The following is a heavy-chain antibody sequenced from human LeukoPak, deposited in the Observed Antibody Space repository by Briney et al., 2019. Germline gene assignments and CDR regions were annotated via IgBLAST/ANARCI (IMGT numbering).Heavy chain of an antibody. D-gene: IGHD3-22*01. CDR2: IKEDGSEK. V-gene: IGHV3-7*01. CDR3: ARDSSGYQ. J-gene: IGHJ4*02. CDR1: GFTFSTYW. Sequence: GGSLRLSCAASGFTFSTYWMSWVRQAPGKGLGWVANIKEDGSEKYYGDSVKGRFTISRDNAKNSLYLQMNSLRAEDAAVYYCARDSSGYQWGQGTLVTVSS.